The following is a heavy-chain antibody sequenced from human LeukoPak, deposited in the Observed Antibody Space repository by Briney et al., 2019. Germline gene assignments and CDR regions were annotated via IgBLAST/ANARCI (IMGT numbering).Heavy chain of an antibody. V-gene: IGHV4-59*01. Sequence: SETLSLTCTVSGGSISSYYWSLIRQPPAKGLEWTGNIYYSGSTNYNPSLKSRVTISVDTSKNQFSLKLSSVTAADTAVYYCARGHMYYYDSSGYLDYWGQGTLVTVSS. D-gene: IGHD3-22*01. CDR1: GGSISSYY. J-gene: IGHJ4*02. CDR2: IYYSGST. CDR3: ARGHMYYYDSSGYLDY.